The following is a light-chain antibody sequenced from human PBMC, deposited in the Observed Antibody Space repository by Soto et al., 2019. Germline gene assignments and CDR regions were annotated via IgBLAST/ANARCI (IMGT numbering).Light chain of an antibody. CDR1: QSISSW. CDR3: QHYKTSWYS. J-gene: IGKJ2*03. CDR2: DAS. V-gene: IGKV1-5*01. Sequence: DIQMTQSPSTLSASVGDRVTITCRASQSISSWLAWYQQKPGKAPNLLIYDASNLESGVPSRFSGSGSGTEFTLTSRRLQPVDFADYYCQHYKTSWYSFGQGTKLEIK.